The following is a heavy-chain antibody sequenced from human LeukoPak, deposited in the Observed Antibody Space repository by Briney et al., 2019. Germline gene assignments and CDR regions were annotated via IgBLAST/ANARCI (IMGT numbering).Heavy chain of an antibody. CDR1: GFTFSDYY. V-gene: IGHV3-11*01. J-gene: IGHJ4*02. Sequence: GGSLRLSCAASGFTFSDYYMSWIRQAPGKGLGWVSYISSSGSTIYYADSVKGRFTISRDNAKNSLYLQMNSLRAEDTAVYYCARDILTAAAGSPPFDYWGQGTLVTVSS. D-gene: IGHD6-13*01. CDR3: ARDILTAAAGSPPFDY. CDR2: ISSSGSTI.